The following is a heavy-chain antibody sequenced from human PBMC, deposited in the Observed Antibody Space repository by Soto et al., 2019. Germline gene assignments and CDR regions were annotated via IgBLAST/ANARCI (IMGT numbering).Heavy chain of an antibody. V-gene: IGHV4-59*08. J-gene: IGHJ6*03. D-gene: IGHD1-20*01. CDR1: GGSISSYY. Sequence: SETLSLTCTVSGGSISSYYWTWIRQPPGKGLEWIGYIYYSGSTNYNPSLKSRVTISVATSKTQFSLKLSSVTAADTAVYYCARLDRYYHDMDVRGKGTTVTVSS. CDR2: IYYSGST. CDR3: ARLDRYYHDMDV.